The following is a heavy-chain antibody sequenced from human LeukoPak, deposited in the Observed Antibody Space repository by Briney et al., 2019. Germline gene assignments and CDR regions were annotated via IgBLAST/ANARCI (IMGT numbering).Heavy chain of an antibody. CDR3: AKDYYGSEYYYYMDV. J-gene: IGHJ6*03. D-gene: IGHD3-10*01. CDR2: ISWNSGSI. V-gene: IGHV3-9*01. Sequence: GGSLRLSSAASGITFDDYAMHWVRQAPGKGLEWVSGISWNSGSIGYADSVKGRFTISRDNAKNSLYLQMNSLRAEDTALYYCAKDYYGSEYYYYMDVWGKGTTVTVSS. CDR1: GITFDDYA.